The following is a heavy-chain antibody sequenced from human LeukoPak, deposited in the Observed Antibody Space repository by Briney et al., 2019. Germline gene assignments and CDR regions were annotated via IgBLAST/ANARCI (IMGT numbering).Heavy chain of an antibody. CDR3: ARDPGFAVAR. Sequence: GGSLRLSCATSGFSFSSYGMTWVRQAPGKGLEWVSYIGGWSSPTDYADSVKGRFTISRDNAKNTLYLEMTNLTVADTAVYYCARDPGFAVARWGQGSLVFVSS. J-gene: IGHJ1*01. CDR2: IGGWSSPT. D-gene: IGHD2-21*01. CDR1: GFSFSSYG. V-gene: IGHV3-48*04.